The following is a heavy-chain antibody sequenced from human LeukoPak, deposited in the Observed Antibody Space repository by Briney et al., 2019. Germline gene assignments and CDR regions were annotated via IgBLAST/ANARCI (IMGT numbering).Heavy chain of an antibody. V-gene: IGHV3-7*01. J-gene: IGHJ4*02. D-gene: IGHD6-13*01. CDR2: IKQDGSGT. CDR1: GFTFSNCW. CDR3: ARGRPAAGQSFFDY. Sequence: GGSLRLSCAVSGFTFSNCWMSWVRQAPGKGLEWVASIKQDGSGTYYVDSVKGRFTISRDNAKNSLYLQMNSLRAEDTAVYYCARGRPAAGQSFFDYWGQGTLVTVSS.